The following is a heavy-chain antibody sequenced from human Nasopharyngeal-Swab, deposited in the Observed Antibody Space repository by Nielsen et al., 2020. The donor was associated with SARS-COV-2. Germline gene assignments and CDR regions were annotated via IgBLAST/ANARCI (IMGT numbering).Heavy chain of an antibody. D-gene: IGHD2-2*01. CDR1: GGTFSSYA. Sequence: VKVSCKASGGTFSSYAISWVRQAPGQGLEWMGGIIPILGIANYAQKFQGRVTITAAKSTSTAYMELSSLRSDDTAVYYCARYQLLSYSNYYWFDPWGQGTLVTVSS. CDR2: IIPILGIA. V-gene: IGHV1-69*10. J-gene: IGHJ5*02. CDR3: ARYQLLSYSNYYWFDP.